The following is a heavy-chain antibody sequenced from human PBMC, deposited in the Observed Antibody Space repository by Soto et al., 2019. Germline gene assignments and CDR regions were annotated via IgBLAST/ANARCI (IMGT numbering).Heavy chain of an antibody. CDR1: GVTFSSYA. CDR2: IIPIFGTA. J-gene: IGHJ4*02. V-gene: IGHV1-69*13. CDR3: ARESIAARPGANY. D-gene: IGHD6-6*01. Sequence: SVKVSCKASGVTFSSYAISWVRQAPGQGLEWMGGIIPIFGTANYAQKFQGRVTITADESTSTAYMELSSLRSEDTAVYYCARESIAARPGANYWGQGTLVTVSS.